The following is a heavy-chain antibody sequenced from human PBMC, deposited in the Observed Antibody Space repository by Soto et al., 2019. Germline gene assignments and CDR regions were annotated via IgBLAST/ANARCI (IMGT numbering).Heavy chain of an antibody. CDR2: IWYDGSNK. CDR3: ARNYIVGAYSVDY. V-gene: IGHV3-33*01. Sequence: PGGSLRLSCAASGFTFSSYGIHWVGQAPGKGLEWVGIIWYDGSNKYYADSVKGRFTISRDSSKNTVYLQMDSLRVEDTAVYYCARNYIVGAYSVDYCGERALLTVSS. J-gene: IGHJ4*02. CDR1: GFTFSSYG. D-gene: IGHD1-26*01.